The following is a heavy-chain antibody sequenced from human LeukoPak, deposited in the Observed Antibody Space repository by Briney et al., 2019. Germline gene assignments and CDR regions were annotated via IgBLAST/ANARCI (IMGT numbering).Heavy chain of an antibody. V-gene: IGHV4-39*07. CDR3: ARHLTNSGSYYFDY. Sequence: SETLSLTCTVSGGSISSYYWGWIRQPPGKGLEWIGSIYYSGSTYYNPSLKSRVTISVDTSKNQFSLKLSSVTAADTAVYYCARHLTNSGSYYFDYWGQGTLVTVSS. CDR2: IYYSGST. CDR1: GGSISSYY. J-gene: IGHJ4*02. D-gene: IGHD1-26*01.